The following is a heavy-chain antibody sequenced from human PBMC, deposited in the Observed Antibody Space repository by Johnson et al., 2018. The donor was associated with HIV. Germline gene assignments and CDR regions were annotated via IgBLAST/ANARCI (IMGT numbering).Heavy chain of an antibody. D-gene: IGHD3/OR15-3a*01. Sequence: VQLVESGGGLVQPGRSLRLSCAASGFTFSNYGMHWVRQAPGKGLEWVSVISGSGGSTSYGDSVKGRFTISRDNAKNSLYLQMNSLRAEDTAVYYCARDDLAFDIWGQGTMVTVSS. V-gene: IGHV3-48*04. J-gene: IGHJ3*02. CDR1: GFTFSNYG. CDR2: ISGSGGST. CDR3: ARDDLAFDI.